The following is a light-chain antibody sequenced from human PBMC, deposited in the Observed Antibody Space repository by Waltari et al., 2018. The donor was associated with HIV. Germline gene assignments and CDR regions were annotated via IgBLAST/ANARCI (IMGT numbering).Light chain of an antibody. V-gene: IGLV2-23*02. CDR2: DVS. CDR1: SSDVAGYSY. J-gene: IGLJ1*01. CDR3: CSYAGSSTYV. Sequence: QSALTQPASVSGSPGQSITISCTGTSSDVAGYSYVSWYQQHPGKAPKLMIYDVSKRPSGVSNRFSGSKSGNTASLTISGLQAEDEADYYCCSYAGSSTYVFGTGTKVTVL.